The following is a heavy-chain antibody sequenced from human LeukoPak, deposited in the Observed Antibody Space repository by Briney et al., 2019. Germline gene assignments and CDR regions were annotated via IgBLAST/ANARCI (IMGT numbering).Heavy chain of an antibody. CDR1: GGSISSGGYY. CDR3: AAGYFDWRYPLPRY. V-gene: IGHV4-31*09. CDR2: IYYSGST. Sequence: PSETLSLTCTVSGGSISSGGYYWSWIRQHPGKGLEWIGYIYYSGSTYYNPSLKSRVTISVDRSKNQFSLKLSSVTAADTAVYYCAAGYFDWRYPLPRYWGQGTLVTVSS. D-gene: IGHD3-9*01. J-gene: IGHJ4*02.